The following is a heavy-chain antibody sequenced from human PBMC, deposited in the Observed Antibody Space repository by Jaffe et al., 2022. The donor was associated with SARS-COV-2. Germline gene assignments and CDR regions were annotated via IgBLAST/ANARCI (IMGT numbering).Heavy chain of an antibody. V-gene: IGHV3-21*01. CDR3: ARDMSPDGQWLGSNDY. J-gene: IGHJ4*02. D-gene: IGHD6-19*01. CDR1: GFTFSAHT. CDR2: VSGSSRYI. Sequence: EVQLVEFGGGLVKPGGSLRLSCAASGFTFSAHTMNWVRQAPGKGLEWVSSVSGSSRYIYYADSLKGRFTISRDNAKNSLYLQMNSLRAEDTAVYYCARDMSPDGQWLGSNDYWGQGTLVTVSS.